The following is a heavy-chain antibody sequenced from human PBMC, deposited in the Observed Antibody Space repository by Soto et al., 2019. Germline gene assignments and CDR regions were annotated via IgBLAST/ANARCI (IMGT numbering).Heavy chain of an antibody. CDR3: ARWDTAMGSFEY. CDR1: GGSISSGDYY. D-gene: IGHD5-18*01. V-gene: IGHV4-30-4*01. J-gene: IGHJ4*02. CDR2: IYYSGST. Sequence: SETLSLTCTVSGGSISSGDYYWSWIRQPPGKGLEWIGYIYYSGSTYYNPSLKSRVTISVDTSKNQFSLKLSSVTAADTAVYYCARWDTAMGSFEYWGQGTRVTFSS.